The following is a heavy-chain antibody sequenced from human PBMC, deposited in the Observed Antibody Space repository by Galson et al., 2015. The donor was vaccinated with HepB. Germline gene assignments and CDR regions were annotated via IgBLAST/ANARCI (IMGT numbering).Heavy chain of an antibody. Sequence: SLRLSCAASGFTFSSYAMSWVRQAPGKGLEWVSAISGSGGSTYYADSVEGRFTISRDNSKNTLYLQMNSLRAEDTAVYYCAKVDINIAAAGRKPNWFDPWGQGTLVTVSS. V-gene: IGHV3-23*01. D-gene: IGHD6-13*01. CDR2: ISGSGGST. CDR3: AKVDINIAAAGRKPNWFDP. J-gene: IGHJ5*02. CDR1: GFTFSSYA.